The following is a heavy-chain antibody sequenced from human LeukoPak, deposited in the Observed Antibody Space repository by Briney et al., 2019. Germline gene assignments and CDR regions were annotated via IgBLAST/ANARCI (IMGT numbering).Heavy chain of an antibody. J-gene: IGHJ3*01. D-gene: IGHD3-3*01. CDR1: GVPMSPYY. CDR3: ARLSAAVHLGAFDL. V-gene: IGHV4-4*09. CDR2: IHTSGSN. Sequence: PSETLSLTCAVSGVPMSPYYWAWIRQPPGKGLEWIGYIHTSGSNNQYPSLKSRVTISVDKSKNHFSLRLTSVTAADTAVYYCARLSAAVHLGAFDLWGQGTMVTVSS.